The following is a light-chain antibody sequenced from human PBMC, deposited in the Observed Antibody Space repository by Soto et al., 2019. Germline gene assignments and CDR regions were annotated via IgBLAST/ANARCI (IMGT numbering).Light chain of an antibody. CDR2: GAS. V-gene: IGKV3-15*01. Sequence: EIEMTQSPATLSVFPGERATLSCRASQSVGSNFAWYQQSPGQAPRLLIYGASTRATGVPARFSGSGSGTEFTLTISSLQSEDFALYYCQQYNSWPLTFGGGTKVDIK. CDR1: QSVGSN. J-gene: IGKJ4*01. CDR3: QQYNSWPLT.